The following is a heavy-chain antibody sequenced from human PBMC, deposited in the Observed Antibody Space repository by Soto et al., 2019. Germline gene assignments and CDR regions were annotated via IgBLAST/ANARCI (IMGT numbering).Heavy chain of an antibody. V-gene: IGHV4-59*08. D-gene: IGHD3-9*01. Sequence: SETLSLTCTVSGGSISSYYWSWIRQPPGKGLEWIGYIYYSGSTNYNPSLKSRVTISVDTSKNQFSLKLSSVTAADTAVYYCARLSAYYDILTGYFLSSLACYYYYSMLV. J-gene: IGHJ6*03. CDR3: ARLSAYYDILTGYFLSSLACYYYYSMLV. CDR2: IYYSGST. CDR1: GGSISSYY.